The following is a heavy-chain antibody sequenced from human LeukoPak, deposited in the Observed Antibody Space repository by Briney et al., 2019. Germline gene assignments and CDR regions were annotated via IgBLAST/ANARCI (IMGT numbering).Heavy chain of an antibody. CDR2: TYYRSKWYN. CDR3: ARGGPSGGFDP. V-gene: IGHV6-1*01. J-gene: IGHJ5*02. Sequence: SQTLSLPCAIAGDSVSSNSAACNWIRQSPSRGLEWLGRTYYRSKWYNDYAVSVKSRITINPDTSKNQFSLQLNSVTPEDTAVYYCARGGPSGGFDPWGQGTLVTVSS. CDR1: GDSVSSNSAA. D-gene: IGHD1-1*01.